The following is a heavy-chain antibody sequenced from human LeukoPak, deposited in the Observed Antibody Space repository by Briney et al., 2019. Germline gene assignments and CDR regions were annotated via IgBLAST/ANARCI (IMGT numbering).Heavy chain of an antibody. Sequence: GSLRLSCAASGFTFSSYAMSWVRQPPGKGLEWIGYIYYSGSTNYNPSLKSRVTISVDTSKNQFSLKLSSVTAADTAVYYCARHSVAVAGLDYWGQGTLVTVSS. CDR2: IYYSGST. CDR1: GFTFSSYA. CDR3: ARHSVAVAGLDY. V-gene: IGHV4-59*08. D-gene: IGHD6-19*01. J-gene: IGHJ4*02.